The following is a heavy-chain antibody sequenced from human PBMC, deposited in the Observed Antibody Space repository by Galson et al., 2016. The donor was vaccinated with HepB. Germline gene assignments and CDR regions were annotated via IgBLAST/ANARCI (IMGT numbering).Heavy chain of an antibody. Sequence: SLRLSCAASGFTFSSYGMHWVRQAPGKGLEWVADIWYDGSNKYYADSVKGRFTISRDNSKNTLYLQMNSLRAEDTAVYYCATEAPILAPTLDYWGQGTLVTVSS. CDR3: ATEAPILAPTLDY. J-gene: IGHJ4*02. CDR1: GFTFSSYG. CDR2: IWYDGSNK. D-gene: IGHD2/OR15-2a*01. V-gene: IGHV3-33*01.